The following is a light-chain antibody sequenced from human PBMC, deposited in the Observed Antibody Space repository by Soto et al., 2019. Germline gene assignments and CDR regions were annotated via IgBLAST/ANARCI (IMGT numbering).Light chain of an antibody. CDR3: QHSDTSSWT. Sequence: DIVLTQSPGTLSLSAGERATLSCRASQSVTSDYLAWYQQKPGQAPRLLIYDVSTRATGIPDRFSASGSGTDFTLAINRLEPDDFALYYCQHSDTSSWTFGQGTRVEIK. V-gene: IGKV3-20*01. CDR2: DVS. J-gene: IGKJ1*01. CDR1: QSVTSDY.